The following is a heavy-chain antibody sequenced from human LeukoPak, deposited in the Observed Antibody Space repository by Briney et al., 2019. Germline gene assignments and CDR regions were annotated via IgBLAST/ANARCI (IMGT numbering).Heavy chain of an antibody. D-gene: IGHD6-13*01. Sequence: PGGSLRLSCAASGFTFSSYAMSWVRQAPGKGLEWVSTISGNGGRTYYADSVKGRFTISRDNSKNTLYLQMNSLRAEDTAVYYCARDDQQLVTWGQGTLVTVSS. CDR1: GFTFSSYA. V-gene: IGHV3-23*01. CDR2: ISGNGGRT. J-gene: IGHJ5*02. CDR3: ARDDQQLVT.